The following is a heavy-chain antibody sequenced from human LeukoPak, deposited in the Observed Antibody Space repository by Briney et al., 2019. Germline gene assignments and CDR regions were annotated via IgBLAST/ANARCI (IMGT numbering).Heavy chain of an antibody. D-gene: IGHD3-10*01. V-gene: IGHV1-69*01. CDR3: AREGYYGSGSYLNWFDP. J-gene: IGHJ5*02. CDR2: IIPIFGTA. Sequence: ASVKVSCKASGGTFSSYAISWLQQAPGQGLEWMGGIIPIFGTANYAQKFQGRVTITADESTSTAYMELSSLRSEDTAVYYCAREGYYGSGSYLNWFDPWGQGTLVTVSS. CDR1: GGTFSSYA.